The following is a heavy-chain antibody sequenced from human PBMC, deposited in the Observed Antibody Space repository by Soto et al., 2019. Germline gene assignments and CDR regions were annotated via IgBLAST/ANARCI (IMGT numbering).Heavy chain of an antibody. Sequence: GASVKVSCKASGGTFSSYAISWVRQAPGQGLEWMGGIIPIFGTANYAQKFQGRVTITADESTSTAYMELSSLRSEDTAVYYCARDLSSSWYWGWFDPWGQGTLVTVSS. CDR2: IIPIFGTA. CDR3: ARDLSSSWYWGWFDP. J-gene: IGHJ5*02. V-gene: IGHV1-69*13. CDR1: GGTFSSYA. D-gene: IGHD6-13*01.